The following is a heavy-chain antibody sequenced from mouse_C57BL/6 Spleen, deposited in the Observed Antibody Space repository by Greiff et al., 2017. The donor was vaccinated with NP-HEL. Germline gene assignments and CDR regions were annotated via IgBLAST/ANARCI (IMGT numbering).Heavy chain of an antibody. CDR3: ARAYDGYYFDY. D-gene: IGHD2-3*01. V-gene: IGHV5-4*03. Sequence: EVKLVESGGGLVKPGGSLKLSCAASGSTFSSYAMSWVRQTPEKRLEWVATISDGGSYTYYPDNVKGRFTISRDNAKNNLYLQMNHLRSEDTAMYYCARAYDGYYFDYWGQGTTLTVSS. CDR2: ISDGGSYT. CDR1: GSTFSSYA. J-gene: IGHJ2*01.